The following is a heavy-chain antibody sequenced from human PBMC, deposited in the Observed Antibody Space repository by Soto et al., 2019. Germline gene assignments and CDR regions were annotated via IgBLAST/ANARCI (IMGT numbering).Heavy chain of an antibody. CDR2: INHSGST. J-gene: IGHJ6*02. D-gene: IGHD2-2*03. Sequence: SETMSLTCAVYGGSFSGYYWSWIRQPPGKGLEWIGEINHSGSTNYNPSLKSRVTISVDTSKNQFSLKLSSVTAADTAVYYCARGMDPHYYYYGMDVWGQGTTVTVSS. V-gene: IGHV4-34*01. CDR1: GGSFSGYY. CDR3: ARGMDPHYYYYGMDV.